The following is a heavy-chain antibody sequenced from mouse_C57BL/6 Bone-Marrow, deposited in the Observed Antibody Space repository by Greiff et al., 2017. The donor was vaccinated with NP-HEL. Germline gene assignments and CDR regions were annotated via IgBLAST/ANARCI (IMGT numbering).Heavy chain of an antibody. V-gene: IGHV1-53*01. CDR2: INPSNGGT. J-gene: IGHJ4*01. Sequence: QVQLQQPGTELVKPGASVKLSCKASGYTFTSYWMHWVKQRPGQGLEWIGNINPSNGGTNYNEKFKSKATLTVDKYSSTAYRQLSSLTSEDSAVYYCTRGALWPYAMDDGGQGTSVTVSS. CDR3: TRGALWPYAMDD. CDR1: GYTFTSYW. D-gene: IGHD1-1*02.